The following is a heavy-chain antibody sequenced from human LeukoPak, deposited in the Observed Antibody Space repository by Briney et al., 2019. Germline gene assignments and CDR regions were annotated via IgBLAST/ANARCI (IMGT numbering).Heavy chain of an antibody. CDR1: GFTFSSYG. CDR2: IRYDGSNK. J-gene: IGHJ4*02. Sequence: GGSLRLSCAASGFTFSSYGMHWVRQAPGKGLEWVAFIRYDGSNKYYADSVKGRFTISRDNSKYTLYLQMNSLRAEDTAVYYCATDGIVGAAYGLGFDYWGQGTLVTVSS. D-gene: IGHD1-26*01. CDR3: ATDGIVGAAYGLGFDY. V-gene: IGHV3-30*02.